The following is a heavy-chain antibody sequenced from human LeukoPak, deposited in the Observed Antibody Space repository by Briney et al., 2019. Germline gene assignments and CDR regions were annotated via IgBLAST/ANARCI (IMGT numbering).Heavy chain of an antibody. V-gene: IGHV4-59*01. D-gene: IGHD1-14*01. CDR3: AREPSGGSYGMDV. CDR2: IYYSGST. Sequence: PSETLSLTCTVSGGSISSYYWSWIRQPPGKGLEWIGYIYYSGSTNYNPSLKSRVTISVDTSKNQFSLKLSSVTAADTAVYYCAREPSGGSYGMDVWGQGTTVTVSS. CDR1: GGSISSYY. J-gene: IGHJ6*02.